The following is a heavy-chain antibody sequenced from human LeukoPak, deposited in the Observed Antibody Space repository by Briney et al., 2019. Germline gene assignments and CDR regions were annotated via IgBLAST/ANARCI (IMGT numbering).Heavy chain of an antibody. CDR2: INTDGSGT. Sequence: GGSLRLSCAASGFTFSSHWMHWVRQVPGKGLVWVSRINTDGSGTRYADSVKGRFTISRDNAKNTLYLQMNSLGAEDTAVYYCARGIGYNYGVGFDYWGQGTLVTVSS. CDR1: GFTFSSHW. J-gene: IGHJ4*02. V-gene: IGHV3-74*01. D-gene: IGHD5-18*01. CDR3: ARGIGYNYGVGFDY.